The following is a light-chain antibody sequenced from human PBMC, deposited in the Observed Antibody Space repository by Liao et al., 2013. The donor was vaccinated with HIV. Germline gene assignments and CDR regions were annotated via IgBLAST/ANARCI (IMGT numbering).Light chain of an antibody. V-gene: IGLV3-1*01. CDR3: QVWDRDSDHWL. J-gene: IGLJ3*02. CDR1: KLGNNY. CDR2: QDT. Sequence: SYELTQPPSVSVSPGQTASITCSRDKLGNNYASWYQQKPGQSPILVIYQDTKRASGIPERFSGSNSGNTAALTITRVEAGDEADYYCQVWDRDSDHWLFGGGTKLTVL.